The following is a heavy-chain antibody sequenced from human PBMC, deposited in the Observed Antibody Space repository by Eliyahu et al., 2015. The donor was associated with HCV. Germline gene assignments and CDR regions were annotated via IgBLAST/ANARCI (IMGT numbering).Heavy chain of an antibody. CDR3: AKSRLGYCNDNSCYAATVGFDC. CDR1: FSSYG. D-gene: IGHD2-2*01. V-gene: IGHV3-30*18. Sequence: FSSYGMHWVRQAPGKGLEWVAVISFDGSNIQYVDSVKGRFTISRDNSKNTLYLELNSLRAEDTALYFCAKSRLGYCNDNSCYAATVGFDCWGQGIQVTVSS. CDR2: ISFDGSNI. J-gene: IGHJ4*02.